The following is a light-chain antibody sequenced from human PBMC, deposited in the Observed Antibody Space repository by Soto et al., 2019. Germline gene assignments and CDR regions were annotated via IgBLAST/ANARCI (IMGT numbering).Light chain of an antibody. Sequence: IVLTQSPGTLSLSPGERATLSCRASQSVSSNFLAWYQQKLGQAPRLLIYGASTRTTGIPDRFSGSGSGTDFTLTINRLEPEDFAVYYCQQYGSSPPWTFGQGTKVDIK. CDR2: GAS. J-gene: IGKJ1*01. CDR3: QQYGSSPPWT. CDR1: QSVSSNF. V-gene: IGKV3-20*01.